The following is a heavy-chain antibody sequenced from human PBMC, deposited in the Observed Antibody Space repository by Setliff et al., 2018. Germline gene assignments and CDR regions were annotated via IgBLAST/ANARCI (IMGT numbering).Heavy chain of an antibody. CDR3: AKMAGYCSSTSCSYYYYYMDV. V-gene: IGHV3-23*01. J-gene: IGHJ6*03. CDR2: ISGSGGST. Sequence: GSLRLSCAASGFTFSSYAMSWVRQAPGKGLEWVSAISGSGGSTYYADSVKGRFTISRDNSKNTLYLQMNSLRAEDTAVYYCAKMAGYCSSTSCSYYYYYMDVWGKGTTVTVSS. D-gene: IGHD2-2*01. CDR1: GFTFSSYA.